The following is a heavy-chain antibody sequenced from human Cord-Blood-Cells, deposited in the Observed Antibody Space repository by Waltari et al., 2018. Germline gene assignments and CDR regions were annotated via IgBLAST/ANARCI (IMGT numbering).Heavy chain of an antibody. CDR2: INPNSGAT. D-gene: IGHD2-21*01. Sequence: QVQLVQSGAEVKKPGASVKVSCKASGYTFTGYYMHWVRQAPGQGLEWMGWINPNSGATNYAQKFQGRVTMTRDTSISTAYMELSRLRSDDTAVYYCAREVGIPYWYFDLWGRGTLVTVSS. CDR3: AREVGIPYWYFDL. V-gene: IGHV1-2*02. CDR1: GYTFTGYY. J-gene: IGHJ2*01.